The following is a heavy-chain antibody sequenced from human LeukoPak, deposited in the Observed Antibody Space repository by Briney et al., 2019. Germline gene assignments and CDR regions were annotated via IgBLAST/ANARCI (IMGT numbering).Heavy chain of an antibody. CDR1: SDSIYSSNYY. D-gene: IGHD6-19*01. V-gene: IGHV4-39*07. CDR3: ARWPSQSNLYSSGWYGDF. J-gene: IGHJ4*02. CDR2: IYYSGST. Sequence: SETLSLTCTVSSDSIYSSNYYWGWIRQPPGKGLEWIGSIYYSGSTNYNPSLKSRVTISIDTSKNQFSLKLSSVTTADTAVYYCARWPSQSNLYSSGWYGDFWGRGTLVTVSS.